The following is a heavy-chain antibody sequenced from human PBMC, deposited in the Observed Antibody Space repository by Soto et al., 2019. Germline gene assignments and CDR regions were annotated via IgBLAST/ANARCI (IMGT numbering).Heavy chain of an antibody. CDR1: GFTFSSYA. D-gene: IGHD3-10*01. CDR3: ARGGHYYGSAYYYGMDV. Sequence: GGSLRLSCAASGFTFSSYAMHWVRQAPGKGLEWVAVISYDGSNKYYADSVKGRFTISRDNSKNTLYLQMNSLRAEDTAVYYCARGGHYYGSAYYYGMDVWGQGTTVTVSS. CDR2: ISYDGSNK. V-gene: IGHV3-30-3*01. J-gene: IGHJ6*02.